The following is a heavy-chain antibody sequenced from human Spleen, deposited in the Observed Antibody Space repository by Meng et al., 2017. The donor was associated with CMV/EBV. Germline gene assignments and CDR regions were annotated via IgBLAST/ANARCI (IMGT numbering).Heavy chain of an antibody. J-gene: IGHJ6*02. CDR2: IVYDGNIK. CDR1: GFTFTSYN. V-gene: IGHV3-30-3*02. Sequence: GESLKISCAASGFTFTSYNMHWVRQAPGKGLEWVALIVYDGNIKYYADSVKGRFTISRDNSKDTLYLQMNSLRAEDTALYYCSEDYHGMDVWGRGTPVTVSS. CDR3: SEDYHGMDV.